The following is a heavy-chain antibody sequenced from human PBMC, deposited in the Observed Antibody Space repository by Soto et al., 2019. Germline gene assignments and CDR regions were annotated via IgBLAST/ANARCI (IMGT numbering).Heavy chain of an antibody. J-gene: IGHJ1*01. CDR1: GFTFRSYV. Sequence: QVQLVESGGGVVQPGTSLRVSCVGSGFTFRSYVIHWVRQPPGKGLEWVALTSYDGSVKYYGDSVRGRFTISRDNSRNTVDLQMDSLRLEDTALYYCARWGTTGGLDVWGQGTLVSVSS. CDR3: ARWGTTGGLDV. V-gene: IGHV3-30*19. CDR2: TSYDGSVK. D-gene: IGHD3-16*01.